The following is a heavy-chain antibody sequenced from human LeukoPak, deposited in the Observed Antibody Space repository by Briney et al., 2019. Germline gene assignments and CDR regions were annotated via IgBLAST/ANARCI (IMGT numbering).Heavy chain of an antibody. Sequence: SETLSLTCTVSGGSISSSSYYWGWIRQPPGKGLEWIGSIYYSGSTYYNPSLKSRVTISVDTSKNQFSLKLSSVTAADTAVYYCARDATGPFDYWGQGTLVTVSS. CDR1: GGSISSSSYY. CDR2: IYYSGST. CDR3: ARDATGPFDY. J-gene: IGHJ4*02. D-gene: IGHD4-17*01. V-gene: IGHV4-39*07.